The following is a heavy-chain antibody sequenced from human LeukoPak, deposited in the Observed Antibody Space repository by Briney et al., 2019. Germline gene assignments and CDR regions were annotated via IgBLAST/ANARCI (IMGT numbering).Heavy chain of an antibody. CDR1: GFSFSTYE. J-gene: IGHJ4*01. V-gene: IGHV3-48*03. CDR2: ISRGGDEI. CDR3: ARAVYYSNYLGY. Sequence: PGGSLRLSCAASGFSFSTYEMSWVRQAPGKGLQWVSYISRGGDEIYYGDSVKGRFTVSRDNAKNTLYLQMNSLRAEDTAMYYCARAVYYSNYLGYWGQGTLVTVSS. D-gene: IGHD3-10*01.